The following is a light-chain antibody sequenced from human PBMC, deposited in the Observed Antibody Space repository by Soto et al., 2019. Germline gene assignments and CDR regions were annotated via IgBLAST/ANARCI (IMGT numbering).Light chain of an antibody. CDR2: GAS. Sequence: ESVLTPSPGTLSLSPGERTTHSCRASQSISSSYLAWYQQKPGQAPRLLVYGASSRATGIPDRFSGSGSGTDFTLTISRLEPEDFALYYCQQYSSTFWTLGQGTKV. J-gene: IGKJ1*01. CDR1: QSISSSY. V-gene: IGKV3-20*01. CDR3: QQYSSTFWT.